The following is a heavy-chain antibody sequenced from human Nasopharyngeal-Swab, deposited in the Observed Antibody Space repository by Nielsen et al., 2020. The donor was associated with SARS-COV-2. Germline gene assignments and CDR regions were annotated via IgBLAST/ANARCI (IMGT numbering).Heavy chain of an antibody. J-gene: IGHJ4*02. D-gene: IGHD2-15*01. CDR3: ARAGGYCSGGSCRRHYYFDY. Sequence: WIRQPPGKGLEWIGYIYYRGSTYYNPSLKSRVTISVDTSKNQFSLKLSSVTAADTAVYYCARAGGYCSGGSCRRHYYFDYWGQGTLVTVSS. CDR2: IYYRGST. V-gene: IGHV4-31*02.